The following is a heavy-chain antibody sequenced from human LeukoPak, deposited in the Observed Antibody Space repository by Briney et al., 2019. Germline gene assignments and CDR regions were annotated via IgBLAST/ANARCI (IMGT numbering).Heavy chain of an antibody. CDR2: INHSGST. D-gene: IGHD6-13*01. Sequence: SETLSLTCAVYGGSFSGYYWSWIRQPPGKGLEWIGEINHSGSTNYNPSLKSRVTMSVDTSKNQFSLKLSSVTAADTAVYYCAREHSSSASLDYWGQGTLVTVSS. CDR1: GGSFSGYY. J-gene: IGHJ4*02. V-gene: IGHV4-34*01. CDR3: AREHSSSASLDY.